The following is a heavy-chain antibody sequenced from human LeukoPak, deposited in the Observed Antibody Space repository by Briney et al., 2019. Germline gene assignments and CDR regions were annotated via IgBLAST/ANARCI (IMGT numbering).Heavy chain of an antibody. CDR1: GFTFSNYA. CDR2: INGSGGST. CDR3: AKDPLTGYFDY. J-gene: IGHJ4*02. D-gene: IGHD7-27*01. Sequence: GGSLRLSCAASGFTFSNYAMSWVRQAPGKGLEWVSGINGSGGSTYYADSVKGRFTISRDNSKNTLYLQMNSLRAEDTAVYYCAKDPLTGYFDYWGQRTLVTVSS. V-gene: IGHV3-23*01.